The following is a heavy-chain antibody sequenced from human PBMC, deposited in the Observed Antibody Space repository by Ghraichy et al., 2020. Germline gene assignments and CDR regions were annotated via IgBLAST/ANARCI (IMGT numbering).Heavy chain of an antibody. D-gene: IGHD3-16*02. CDR2: INHSGST. Sequence: SETLSLTCAVYGGSFSGYYWSWIRQPPGKGLEWIGEINHSGSTNYNPSLKSRVTISVDTSKNQFSLKLSSVTAADTAVYYSARGRSYTINYVWGTYRYYFDYWGQGTLVTVPS. CDR3: ARGRSYTINYVWGTYRYYFDY. J-gene: IGHJ4*02. CDR1: GGSFSGYY. V-gene: IGHV4-34*01.